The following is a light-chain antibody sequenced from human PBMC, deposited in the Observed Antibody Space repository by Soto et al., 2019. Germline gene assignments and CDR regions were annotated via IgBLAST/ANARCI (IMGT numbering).Light chain of an antibody. V-gene: IGLV2-11*01. CDR1: SSDVGGYNY. CDR2: DVS. CDR3: CSYAGSRYV. Sequence: QSALTQPRSVSGSPGQSVTISCTGTSSDVGGYNYVSWYQQHPGKAPKLMIYDVSKRPSGVPDRFSGSKSGNTASLTISGLQAEDEADYYCCSYAGSRYVLGTVAKVTVL. J-gene: IGLJ1*01.